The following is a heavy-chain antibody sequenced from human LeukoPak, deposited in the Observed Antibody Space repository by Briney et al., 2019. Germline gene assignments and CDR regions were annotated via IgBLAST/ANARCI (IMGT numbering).Heavy chain of an antibody. CDR3: ARAVRYCSSTSCYPSRWFDP. Sequence: ASVYVSCKASGYTFTSYGISWVRQAPGQGLEWVGWISAYNGNTNNAQKLQGRVTMTTDTSTSTAYMELRSLRSDDTAVYYCARAVRYCSSTSCYPSRWFDPWGQGTLVTVSS. V-gene: IGHV1-18*01. CDR1: GYTFTSYG. CDR2: ISAYNGNT. D-gene: IGHD2-2*01. J-gene: IGHJ5*02.